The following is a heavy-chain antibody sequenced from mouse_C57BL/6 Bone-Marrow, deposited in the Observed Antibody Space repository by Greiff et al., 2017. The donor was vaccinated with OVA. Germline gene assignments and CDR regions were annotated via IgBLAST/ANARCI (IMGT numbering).Heavy chain of an antibody. Sequence: VQLQQSGAELVKPGASVQLSCKASGYTFTSYWMQWVKQRPGQGLEWIGEIDPSDSYTNYNQKFKGKATLTVDTSSSTAYMQLSSLTSEDSAVYYCARGRSMVTTGGFAYWGQGTLVTVSA. J-gene: IGHJ3*01. CDR3: ARGRSMVTTGGFAY. D-gene: IGHD2-2*01. V-gene: IGHV1-50*01. CDR2: IDPSDSYT. CDR1: GYTFTSYW.